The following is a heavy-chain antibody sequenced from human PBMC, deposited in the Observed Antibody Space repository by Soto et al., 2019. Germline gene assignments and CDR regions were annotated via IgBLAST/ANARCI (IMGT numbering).Heavy chain of an antibody. J-gene: IGHJ4*02. Sequence: QVQLVESGGGLVKPGGSLRLSCAVSGFTFSDYYMTWIRQAPGKGLEWVSYISSSTSHTNYADSVKGRFTISRDNDKNSLFLQMNSLRAEDTAVYYAARGRGAAADYFDFWGQGTLVTVSS. D-gene: IGHD6-13*01. V-gene: IGHV3-11*05. CDR3: ARGRGAAADYFDF. CDR1: GFTFSDYY. CDR2: ISSSTSHT.